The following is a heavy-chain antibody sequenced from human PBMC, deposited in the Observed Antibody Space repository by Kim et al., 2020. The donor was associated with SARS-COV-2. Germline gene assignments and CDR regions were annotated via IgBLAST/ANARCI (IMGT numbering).Heavy chain of an antibody. CDR3: ARHEVTADNFYYYHGVDV. CDR1: GYTFSSYG. Sequence: ASVKVSCKGSGYTFSSYGLSWVRQAPGQGLEWMGWISANGGNTKYAQKFQGRVTMTTDTSTNTAYMELRSLRSDDTADYYCARHEVTADNFYYYHGVDVWGQGTTVTVSS. V-gene: IGHV1-18*01. J-gene: IGHJ6*02. CDR2: ISANGGNT. D-gene: IGHD2-21*02.